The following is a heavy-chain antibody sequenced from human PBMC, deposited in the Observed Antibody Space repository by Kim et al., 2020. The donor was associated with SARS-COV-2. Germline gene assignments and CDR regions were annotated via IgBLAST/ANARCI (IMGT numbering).Heavy chain of an antibody. V-gene: IGHV3-15*01. Sequence: GGSLRLSCAASGFTFSNAWMSWVRQAPGKWLEWVGRIKSKTDGGTTDYAAPVKGRFTISRDDSKNTLYLQMNSLKTEDTAVYYCTTGLLPTRKRVYYYGMDVWGQGTTVTVSS. CDR3: TTGLLPTRKRVYYYGMDV. CDR2: IKSKTDGGTT. D-gene: IGHD3-22*01. J-gene: IGHJ6*02. CDR1: GFTFSNAW.